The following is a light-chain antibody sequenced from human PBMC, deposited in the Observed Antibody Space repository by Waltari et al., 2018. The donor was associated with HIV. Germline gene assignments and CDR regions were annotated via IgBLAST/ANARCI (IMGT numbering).Light chain of an antibody. CDR1: GSISTF. J-gene: IGKJ2*01. CDR2: DAA. V-gene: IGKV1-39*01. Sequence: DIQMTQFPSTLSASMGDRVTITCRTSGSISTFLNWYQQRPGKAPARLIYDAANLQSVVPSRFSGSGSGTNFTRRINGLRPEDVGTYFCQQSYVSPPITFGQGTELEL. CDR3: QQSYVSPPIT.